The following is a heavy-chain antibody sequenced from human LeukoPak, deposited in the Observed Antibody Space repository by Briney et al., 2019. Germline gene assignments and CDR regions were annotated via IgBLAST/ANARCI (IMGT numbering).Heavy chain of an antibody. CDR2: IYYSGST. J-gene: IGHJ4*02. D-gene: IGHD1-26*01. V-gene: IGHV4-31*03. CDR1: GGSISSGGYY. Sequence: ASETLSLTCTVSGGSISSGGYYWRWIRQHPGKGLEWIGYIYYSGSTYYNPSLKSRVTISVDTSKNQFSLKLSSVTAADTAVYYCARSGRWELDYWGQGTLVTVSS. CDR3: ARSGRWELDY.